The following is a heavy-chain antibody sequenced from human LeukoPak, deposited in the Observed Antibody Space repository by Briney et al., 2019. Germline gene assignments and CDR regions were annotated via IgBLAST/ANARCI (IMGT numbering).Heavy chain of an antibody. Sequence: GGSLRLSCAASGFTFSSYAMHWVRQAPGKGLEWVAVISYDGSNKYYADSVKGRFTISRDNSKNTLYLRMNSLRAEDTAVYYCARVLRQQRVLLPWGQGTLVTVSS. CDR1: GFTFSSYA. J-gene: IGHJ5*02. V-gene: IGHV3-30*04. CDR3: ARVLRQQRVLLP. CDR2: ISYDGSNK. D-gene: IGHD6-13*01.